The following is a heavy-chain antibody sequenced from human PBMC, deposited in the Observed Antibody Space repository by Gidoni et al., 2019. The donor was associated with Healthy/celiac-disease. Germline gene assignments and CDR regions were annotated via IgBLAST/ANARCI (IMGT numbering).Heavy chain of an antibody. CDR3: ARNGGYSYGLPPLDFDY. V-gene: IGHV1-18*01. CDR1: GHTFTSSD. CDR2: ISAYNGNT. Sequence: QVQLVQSGAAMNTPGATVTVSCKASGHTFTSSDISWGRQAPGQGLEWMGWISAYNGNTNYAQKLEGRVNMNTDTSTSTAYMELRSLRSDDTAVYYCARNGGYSYGLPPLDFDYWGQGTLVTVSS. D-gene: IGHD5-18*01. J-gene: IGHJ4*02.